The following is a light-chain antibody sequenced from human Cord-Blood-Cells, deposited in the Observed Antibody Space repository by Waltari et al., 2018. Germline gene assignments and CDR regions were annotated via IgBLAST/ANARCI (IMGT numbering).Light chain of an antibody. Sequence: QSALTQPASVSGSPGQSITISCTGTSSDVGGYNYVSWYQQHPGTAPKLIIYDVSNRPSWVSNRFSGSKSGNTASLTISGLQAEDEADYYCSSYTSSSTVVFGGGTKLTVL. CDR2: DVS. V-gene: IGLV2-14*01. CDR1: SSDVGGYNY. J-gene: IGLJ2*01. CDR3: SSYTSSSTVV.